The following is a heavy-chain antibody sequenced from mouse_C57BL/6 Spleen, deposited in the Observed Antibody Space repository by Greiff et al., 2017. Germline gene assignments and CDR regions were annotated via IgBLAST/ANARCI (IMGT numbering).Heavy chain of an antibody. J-gene: IGHJ2*01. CDR2: ISGGGGNT. Sequence: EVHLVESGGGLVKPGGSLKLSCAASGFTFSSYTMSWVRQTPEKRLEWVATISGGGGNTYYPDSVKGRFTISRDNAKNTLYLQMSSLRSEDTALYYCARHNHRYYGSRGDYFDYWGQGTTLTVSS. D-gene: IGHD1-1*01. CDR1: GFTFSSYT. V-gene: IGHV5-9*01. CDR3: ARHNHRYYGSRGDYFDY.